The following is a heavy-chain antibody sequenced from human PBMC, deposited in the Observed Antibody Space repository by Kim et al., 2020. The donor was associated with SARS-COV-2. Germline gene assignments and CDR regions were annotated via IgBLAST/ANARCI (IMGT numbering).Heavy chain of an antibody. CDR2: ISYDGSNK. Sequence: GGSLRLSCAASGFTFSSYGMHWVRQAPGKGLEWVAVISYDGSNKYYADSVKGRFTISRDNSKNTLYLQMNSLRAEDTAVYYCANGIAVAGTGQLDYWGQGTLVAVSS. J-gene: IGHJ4*02. V-gene: IGHV3-30*18. CDR3: ANGIAVAGTGQLDY. D-gene: IGHD6-19*01. CDR1: GFTFSSYG.